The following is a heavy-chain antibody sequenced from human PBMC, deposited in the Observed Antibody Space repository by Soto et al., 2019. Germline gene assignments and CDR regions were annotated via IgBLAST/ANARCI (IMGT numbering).Heavy chain of an antibody. Sequence: HGESLRISYKGSGYSFTSYWIGWVRQMPGKGLEWMGIIYPGDSDTRYSPSFQGQVTISADKSISTAYLQWSSLKASDTAMYYCARQGIAVAGTGWFDPWGQGTLVTVSS. CDR2: IYPGDSDT. V-gene: IGHV5-51*01. CDR3: ARQGIAVAGTGWFDP. D-gene: IGHD6-19*01. J-gene: IGHJ5*02. CDR1: GYSFTSYW.